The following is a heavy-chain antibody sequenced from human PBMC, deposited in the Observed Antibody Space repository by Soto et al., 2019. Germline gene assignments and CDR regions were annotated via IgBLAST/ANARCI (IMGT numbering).Heavy chain of an antibody. D-gene: IGHD3-9*01. V-gene: IGHV3-23*01. CDR3: ASDPSTGSADY. Sequence: EVQLLESGGDLVQPGGSLRLSCAASGFTFSSYAMNWVRQAPGKGLEWVATISASGGSTYYTDSVKGRVTISRDNPKNTRSLQTNSLRAEDTAIYHCASDPSTGSADYWGQGTLVTVSS. CDR1: GFTFSSYA. CDR2: ISASGGST. J-gene: IGHJ4*02.